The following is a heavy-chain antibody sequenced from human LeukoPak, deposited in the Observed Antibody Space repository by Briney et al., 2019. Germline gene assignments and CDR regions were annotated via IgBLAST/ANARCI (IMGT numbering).Heavy chain of an antibody. CDR1: GGSISSYY. CDR2: IYYSGST. CDR3: ARHKSPLPLH. V-gene: IGHV4-39*01. D-gene: IGHD3-10*01. J-gene: IGHJ4*02. Sequence: SETLSLTCTVSGGSISSYYWGWIRQPPGKGLEWIGSIYYSGSTNYNPSLKSRVTISVDTSKNQFSLNLTSVTAADTAVYYCARHKSPLPLHWGQGTLVTVSP.